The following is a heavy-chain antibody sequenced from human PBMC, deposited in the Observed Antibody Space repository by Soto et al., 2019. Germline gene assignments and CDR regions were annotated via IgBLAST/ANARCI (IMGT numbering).Heavy chain of an antibody. V-gene: IGHV3-7*01. CDR1: GFTFRTYH. Sequence: GGSLRLSCAASGFTFRTYHMSWVRQAPGKGLEWVAIIQQDASEKYCGDAVKGRFTISRDNAKNSLYLQMNSLTAEDTAVYYCVRLPLGWRAFDIWGQGTLVTVSS. D-gene: IGHD2-2*01. CDR2: IQQDASEK. CDR3: VRLPLGWRAFDI. J-gene: IGHJ3*02.